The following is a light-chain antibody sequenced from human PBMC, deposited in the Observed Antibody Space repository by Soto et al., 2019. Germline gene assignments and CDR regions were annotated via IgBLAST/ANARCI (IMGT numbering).Light chain of an antibody. CDR3: QQYQSWPPLT. V-gene: IGKV3-15*01. Sequence: EIVMTQSPATLSVSPGERATLSCRASQSVSSTLAWYQQKPGQAPRLLIYGASTRATGIPARFSGRGSGTEFTLSVSSLQAEDLAAYYCQQYQSWPPLTFGGGTKVEIK. J-gene: IGKJ4*01. CDR1: QSVSST. CDR2: GAS.